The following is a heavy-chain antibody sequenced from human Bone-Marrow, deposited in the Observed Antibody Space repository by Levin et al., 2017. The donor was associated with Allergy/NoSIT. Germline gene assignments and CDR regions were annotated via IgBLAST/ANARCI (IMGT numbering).Heavy chain of an antibody. CDR3: AKGGIVSGFDP. CDR2: ISGSGGST. V-gene: IGHV3-23*01. Sequence: RPGGSLRLSCAASGFSFSTYAMSWVRQAPGKGLECVSVISGSGGSTSYADSVKGRFTISRDNPKNTLYLQMNSLRAEDMAVYYCAKGGIVSGFDPWGQGTLVTVAS. CDR1: GFSFSTYA. D-gene: IGHD3-22*01. J-gene: IGHJ5*02.